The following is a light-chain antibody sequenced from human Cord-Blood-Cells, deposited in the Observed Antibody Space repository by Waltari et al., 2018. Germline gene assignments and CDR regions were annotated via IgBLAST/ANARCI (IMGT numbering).Light chain of an antibody. Sequence: QSALTQPASVAGSPGQSITISCTGTSSDVGSYNLVSGYQQHPGKAPKLTIYEVSKRPSGVSNRFSGSKSGNTASLTISGLQAEDEADYYCCSYAGSSTYYVFGTGTKVTVL. CDR2: EVS. CDR3: CSYAGSSTYYV. J-gene: IGLJ1*01. CDR1: SSDVGSYNL. V-gene: IGLV2-23*02.